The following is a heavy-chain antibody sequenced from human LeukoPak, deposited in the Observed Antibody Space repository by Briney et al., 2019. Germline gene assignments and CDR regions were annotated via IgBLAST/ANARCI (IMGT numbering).Heavy chain of an antibody. CDR1: GFTFSSYW. CDR2: IHSDGSST. J-gene: IGHJ4*02. CDR3: ARSGWPYYFDY. V-gene: IGHV3-74*01. Sequence: PGGSLRLSCAASGFTFSSYWMHWDRQAPGTGLVWVSRIHSDGSSTSYADSVRGRFTISRDDAKSTLYLQMNSLRAEDTSVYYCARSGWPYYFDYWGQGTLVIVSS. D-gene: IGHD3-22*01.